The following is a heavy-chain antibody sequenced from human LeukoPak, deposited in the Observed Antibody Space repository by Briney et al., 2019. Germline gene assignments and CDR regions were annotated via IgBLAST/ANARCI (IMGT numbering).Heavy chain of an antibody. CDR2: IYYSGST. CDR1: GGSISSYY. V-gene: IGHV4-59*01. Sequence: SETLSLTCTVSGGSISSYYWSWIRQPPGKGLEWIGYIYYSGSTNYNPSLKSRVTISVDTSKNQFSLKLSSVTAADTAVYYCARGRYCSSTSCLNWFDPWGQGTLVTVSS. CDR3: ARGRYCSSTSCLNWFDP. J-gene: IGHJ5*02. D-gene: IGHD2-2*01.